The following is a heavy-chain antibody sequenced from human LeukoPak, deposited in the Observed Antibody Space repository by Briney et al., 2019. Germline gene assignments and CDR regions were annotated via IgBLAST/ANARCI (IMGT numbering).Heavy chain of an antibody. J-gene: IGHJ4*02. D-gene: IGHD5-18*01. CDR3: AKERDTAMVTIDY. CDR2: IRYDGSNK. Sequence: PGGSLRLSCAASGFTFSSYGMHWVRQAPGRRVEWVSFIRYDGSNKYYADSVKGRFTISRDNSKNTLYLQMNSLRAEDTAVYYCAKERDTAMVTIDYWGQGTLVTASS. CDR1: GFTFSSYG. V-gene: IGHV3-30*02.